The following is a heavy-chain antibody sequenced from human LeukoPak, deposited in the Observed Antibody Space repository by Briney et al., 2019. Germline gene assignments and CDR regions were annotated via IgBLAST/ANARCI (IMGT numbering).Heavy chain of an antibody. D-gene: IGHD6-6*01. Sequence: ASVKVSCKASGGTFSSYAISWVRQAPGQGLEWMGGIIPIFGTANYAQKFQGRVTITTDESTSTAYMELSRLRSEDTAVYWCASGRLEYSSSYYFDYWGQGTLVTVSS. CDR2: IIPIFGTA. J-gene: IGHJ4*02. V-gene: IGHV1-69*05. CDR1: GGTFSSYA. CDR3: ASGRLEYSSSYYFDY.